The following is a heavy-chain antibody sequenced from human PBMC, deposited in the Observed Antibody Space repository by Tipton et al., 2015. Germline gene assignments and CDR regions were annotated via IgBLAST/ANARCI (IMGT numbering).Heavy chain of an antibody. J-gene: IGHJ4*02. CDR3: ARAVEGSCSGGSCYVY. V-gene: IGHV1-18*01. CDR1: GYTFTSFG. Sequence: QSGAEVKKPGASVKVSCKASGYTFTSFGISWVRQAPGQGLEWMGWISGYNGNANSAQKFQDRVTMTMDMSTSTAYMELRSLTSDDTAVYYCARAVEGSCSGGSCYVYWGQGTLVTVSS. CDR2: ISGYNGNA. D-gene: IGHD2-15*01.